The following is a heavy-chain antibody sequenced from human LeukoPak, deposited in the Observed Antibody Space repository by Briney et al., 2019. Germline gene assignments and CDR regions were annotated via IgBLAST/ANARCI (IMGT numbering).Heavy chain of an antibody. CDR2: IYYSGST. Sequence: SETLSLTCAVSGGSISSGGYSWSWIRQPPGKGLEWIGYIYYSGSTYYNPSLKSRVTISVDTSKNQFSLKLSSVTAADTAVYYCARVPYSSGYYYWGQGTLVTVSS. D-gene: IGHD3-22*01. CDR1: GGSISSGGYS. J-gene: IGHJ4*02. V-gene: IGHV4-31*11. CDR3: ARVPYSSGYYY.